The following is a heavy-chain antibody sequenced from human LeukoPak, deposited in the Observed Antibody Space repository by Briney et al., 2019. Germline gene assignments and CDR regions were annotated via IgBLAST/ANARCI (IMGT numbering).Heavy chain of an antibody. D-gene: IGHD6-19*01. CDR3: ARGRAVAGTGGLTGFDP. CDR2: IWYDGGKK. Sequence: GGSLRLSCAASGFSLDNYGMHWVRQAPGKGLEWVGVIWYDGGKKFHADSMEGRFTISRDKSKNTVYLQMNSLRAEDKALYHCARGRAVAGTGGLTGFDPWGQGTLVTVSS. V-gene: IGHV3-33*01. CDR1: GFSLDNYG. J-gene: IGHJ5*02.